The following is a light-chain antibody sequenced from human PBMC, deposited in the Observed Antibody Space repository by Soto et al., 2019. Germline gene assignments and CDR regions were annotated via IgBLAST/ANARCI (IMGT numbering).Light chain of an antibody. CDR3: QHYVTWPLT. V-gene: IGKV3-15*01. J-gene: IGKJ4*01. Sequence: EIVMTQSPATLSVSPGERATLSCRASQSVSSNLAWYQQKPGQAPRLLIYGASTRATGIPARFSGSGSGIEFTLTISSLQSEDFAVYYCQHYVTWPLTFGGGTKVESK. CDR1: QSVSSN. CDR2: GAS.